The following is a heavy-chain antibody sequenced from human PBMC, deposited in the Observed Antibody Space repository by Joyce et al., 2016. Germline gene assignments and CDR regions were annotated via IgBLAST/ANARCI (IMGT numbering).Heavy chain of an antibody. V-gene: IGHV4-34*01. Sequence: QVKLQQWGAGLLRPSETLSLTCAVSGGSFSGYSWTWIRQPPGMGLEWIGQIYDGGRTYYTPSLKRRVTLSLDTSNKQFSRKLNSVTAADTAVYYCAREFSVARGIRLTNADWFDPWGQGTLVTVSS. J-gene: IGHJ5*02. CDR3: AREFSVARGIRLTNADWFDP. CDR1: GGSFSGYS. CDR2: IYDGGRT. D-gene: IGHD3-10*01.